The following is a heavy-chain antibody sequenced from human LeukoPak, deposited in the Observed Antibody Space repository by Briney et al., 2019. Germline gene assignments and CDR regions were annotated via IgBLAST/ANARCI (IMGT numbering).Heavy chain of an antibody. CDR3: ARVALPYYYGSGSYYNWFDP. CDR2: ISGSGGST. CDR1: GFTFSSYA. Sequence: GGSLRLSCAASGFTFSSYAMSWVRQAPGKGLEWVSAISGSGGSTYYADSVKGRFTISRDNAKNSLYLQMNSLRAEDTAVYYCARVALPYYYGSGSYYNWFDPWGQGTLVTVSS. V-gene: IGHV3-23*01. J-gene: IGHJ5*02. D-gene: IGHD3-10*01.